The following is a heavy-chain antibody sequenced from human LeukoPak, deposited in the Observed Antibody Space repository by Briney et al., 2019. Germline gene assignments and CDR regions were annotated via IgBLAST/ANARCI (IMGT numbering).Heavy chain of an antibody. CDR3: ARDGGYYDSSGIPY. V-gene: IGHV1-69*13. Sequence: SVKVSCKASGGTFSRYAISWVRQAPGQGLEWMGGIIPIFGTANYAQKFQGRVTITADESTSTAYMELSSLRSEDTAVYYCARDGGYYDSSGIPYWGQGTLVTVSS. CDR1: GGTFSRYA. CDR2: IIPIFGTA. D-gene: IGHD3-22*01. J-gene: IGHJ4*02.